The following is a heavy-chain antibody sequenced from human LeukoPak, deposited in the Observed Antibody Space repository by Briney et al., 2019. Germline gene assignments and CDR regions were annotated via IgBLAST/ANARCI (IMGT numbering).Heavy chain of an antibody. CDR2: IYRSGST. Sequence: SETLSLTCTVSGYSISSGYYWGWIRQPPGKGLEWIGSIYRSGSTYYNPSLKSRVTISVDMSKNQFSLKLSSVAAADTAVYYCASLQLQPQYFDYWGQGTLVTVSS. D-gene: IGHD5-18*01. CDR3: ASLQLQPQYFDY. V-gene: IGHV4-38-2*02. J-gene: IGHJ4*02. CDR1: GYSISSGYY.